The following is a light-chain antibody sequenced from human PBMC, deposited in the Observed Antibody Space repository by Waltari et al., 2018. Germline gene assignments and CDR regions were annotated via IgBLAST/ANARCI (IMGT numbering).Light chain of an antibody. V-gene: IGKV4-1*01. CDR2: WAS. Sequence: LAVSLGERATINCKSSQSVLYSSNNKNYLAWYQQKPGQPPKLLIYWASTRESGVPDRFSGSGSGTDFTLTISSPQAEDVAVYYCQQYYSTIFTFGPGTKVDI. J-gene: IGKJ3*01. CDR3: QQYYSTIFT. CDR1: QSVLYSSNNKNY.